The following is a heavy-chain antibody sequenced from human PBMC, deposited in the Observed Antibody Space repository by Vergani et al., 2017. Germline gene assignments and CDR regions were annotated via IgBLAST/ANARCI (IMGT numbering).Heavy chain of an antibody. CDR1: SGSISSGGYY. D-gene: IGHD6-13*01. V-gene: IGHV4-31*03. J-gene: IGHJ2*01. CDR2: ISYSGTT. Sequence: QVLLQESGPGLVKPSQTLSLTCTVSSGSISSGGYYWSWIRQHPGKGLEWIGYISYSGTTYYNLSLRSRITISVDTSKNQFSLKLSSVTAADTAVYYCARLLRGDSTTPGGGYWSFNLWGRGTLVPVSS. CDR3: ARLLRGDSTTPGGGYWSFNL.